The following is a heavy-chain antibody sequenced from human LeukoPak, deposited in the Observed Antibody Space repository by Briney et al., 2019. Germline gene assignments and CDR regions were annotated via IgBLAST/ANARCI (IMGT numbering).Heavy chain of an antibody. J-gene: IGHJ4*02. CDR3: ARGHGSSSDY. Sequence: GASVKVSCKVSGGTFSSYAISWVRQAPGQGLEWMGGIIPIFGTANYAQKFQGRVTMTTDTSTNTAYMELRSLKSDDTAVYYCARGHGSSSDYWGQGTLVTVSS. V-gene: IGHV1-69*05. D-gene: IGHD6-6*01. CDR1: GGTFSSYA. CDR2: IIPIFGTA.